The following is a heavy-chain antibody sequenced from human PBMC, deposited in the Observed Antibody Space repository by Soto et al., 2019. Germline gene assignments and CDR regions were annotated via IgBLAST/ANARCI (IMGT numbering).Heavy chain of an antibody. J-gene: IGHJ4*02. V-gene: IGHV1-18*01. CDR2: ISAYNGNT. Sequence: GASVKVSCKASGYTFTRYGISWVRQAPGQGLEWMGWISAYNGNTNYAQKLQGRVTMTTDTSTSTAYMELRSLRSDDTAVYYCARDKSVWSNVATIHENYFAYWAQGTLVIVSS. CDR1: GYTFTRYG. D-gene: IGHD5-12*01. CDR3: ARDKSVWSNVATIHENYFAY.